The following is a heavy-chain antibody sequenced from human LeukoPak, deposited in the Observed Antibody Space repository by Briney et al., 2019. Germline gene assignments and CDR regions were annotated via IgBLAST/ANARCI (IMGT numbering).Heavy chain of an antibody. Sequence: SETLSLTCAVSGGSISSSNWWSWVRQPPGKGLEWIGEIYHSGSTNYNPSLKSRVTISVDKSKNQFSLKLSSVTAADTAVYYCARLLSGYSGYDAFDIWGQGTMVTVSS. D-gene: IGHD5-12*01. CDR1: GGSISSSNW. CDR3: ARLLSGYSGYDAFDI. J-gene: IGHJ3*02. V-gene: IGHV4-4*02. CDR2: IYHSGST.